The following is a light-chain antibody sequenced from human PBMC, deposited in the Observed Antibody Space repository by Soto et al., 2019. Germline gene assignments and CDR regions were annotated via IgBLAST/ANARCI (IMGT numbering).Light chain of an antibody. CDR1: QVISNY. Sequence: DIQMTQSPSSLSASVGDRVTITCQAWQVISNYLNWYQQKPGKAPKLLIYDASNLETGVPSRFSGSGSGTDFTFTISSLHPEDIATYYCQQYDTLPITFGQGTRLEIK. V-gene: IGKV1-33*01. CDR2: DAS. CDR3: QQYDTLPIT. J-gene: IGKJ5*01.